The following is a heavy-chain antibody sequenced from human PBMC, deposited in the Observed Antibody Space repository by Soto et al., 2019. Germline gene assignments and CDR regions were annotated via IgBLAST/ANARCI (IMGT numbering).Heavy chain of an antibody. J-gene: IGHJ4*01. V-gene: IGHV3-48*02. CDR2: ISSSSSTI. CDR3: AREATTGWYNPFDF. Sequence: GGSMRLSCTAAGCTFSSYNMHWVRQAPGKGLEWISFISSSSSTIYYADSVEGRFIISKDNAKSSLYLQMSSLRDEDTAVYYCAREATTGWYNPFDFWGQGALVTVPQ. CDR1: GCTFSSYN. D-gene: IGHD6-19*01.